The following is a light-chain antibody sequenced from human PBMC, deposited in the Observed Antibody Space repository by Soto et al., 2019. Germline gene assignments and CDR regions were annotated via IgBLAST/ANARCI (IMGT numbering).Light chain of an antibody. J-gene: IGKJ1*01. Sequence: ENVLTQSPATLSLSPGESATLSCRASQTVSSYLAWYQQKPGQAPRLLIYDASNRATGIPARFSGSGSGTDFTLTISSLEPEDFAVYYCQQHSGWPRTFGQGTKVE. CDR2: DAS. V-gene: IGKV3-11*01. CDR1: QTVSSY. CDR3: QQHSGWPRT.